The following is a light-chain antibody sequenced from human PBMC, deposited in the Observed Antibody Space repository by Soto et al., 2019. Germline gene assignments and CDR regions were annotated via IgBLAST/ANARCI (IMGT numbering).Light chain of an antibody. CDR1: SSDVGSNT. Sequence: QSVLTQPPSASATPGQRATISCSGRSSDVGSNTVNWYQQFPGAAPKLLIYSNDQRPSGVPDRFSASKSGTSASLAISGLQSEDEADYYCATWDDSLFGHVFGTGTKVTVL. J-gene: IGLJ1*01. CDR2: SND. CDR3: ATWDDSLFGHV. V-gene: IGLV1-44*01.